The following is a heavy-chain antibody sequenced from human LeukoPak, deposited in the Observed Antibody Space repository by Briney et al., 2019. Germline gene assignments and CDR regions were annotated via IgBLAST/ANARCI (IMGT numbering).Heavy chain of an antibody. D-gene: IGHD3-10*01. V-gene: IGHV5-51*01. J-gene: IGHJ3*02. CDR1: GYSFTSYW. CDR2: IYPGDSDT. CDR3: ASGDNYYGSGSYYGAFDI. Sequence: GESLQISCKGSGYSFTSYWIGWVRQMPGKGLEWMGIIYPGDSDTRYSPSFQGQVTISADKSISTAYLQWSSLKASDTAMYYCASGDNYYGSGSYYGAFDIWGQGTMVTVSS.